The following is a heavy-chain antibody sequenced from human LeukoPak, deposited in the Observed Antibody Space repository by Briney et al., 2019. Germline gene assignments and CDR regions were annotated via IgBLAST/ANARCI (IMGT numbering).Heavy chain of an antibody. D-gene: IGHD5-18*01. CDR2: INHDGSST. J-gene: IGHJ5*02. CDR1: GFTFTNYW. CDR3: ARDLGYNSAS. V-gene: IGHV3-74*01. Sequence: GGSLRLSCAASGFTFTNYWMHWVRQVPGKGLVWVSHINHDGSSTNYADSVKGRFTISRDNAKSTLYLQMNSLTAEDTAVYYCARDLGYNSASWGQGTLVTVSS.